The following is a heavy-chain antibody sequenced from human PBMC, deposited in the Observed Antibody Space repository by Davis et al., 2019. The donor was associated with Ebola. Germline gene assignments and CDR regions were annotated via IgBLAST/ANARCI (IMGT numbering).Heavy chain of an antibody. V-gene: IGHV4-34*01. CDR3: ARGGRGVRGRAELDY. CDR1: GGSFSGYY. Sequence: PGGSLRLSCAVYGGSFSGYYWSWIRQPPGKGLEWIGEINHSGSTNYNPSLKSRVTISVDTSKNQFSLKLSSVTAADTAVYYCARGGRGVRGRAELDYWGQGTLVTVSS. CDR2: INHSGST. D-gene: IGHD3-10*01. J-gene: IGHJ4*02.